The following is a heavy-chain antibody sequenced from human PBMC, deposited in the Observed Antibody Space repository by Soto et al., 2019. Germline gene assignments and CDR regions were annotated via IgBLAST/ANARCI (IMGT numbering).Heavy chain of an antibody. Sequence: GESLKISCKGSGYSFPSQWIGWVRQTPGKGLEWMGSIYPADSDTRYSPSFQGQVTISADKSIGTAYLEWSNLKASDTAMYYCARGSSRWDYWGQGTLVTVSS. J-gene: IGHJ4*02. CDR3: ARGSSRWDY. D-gene: IGHD6-13*01. V-gene: IGHV5-51*01. CDR1: GYSFPSQW. CDR2: IYPADSDT.